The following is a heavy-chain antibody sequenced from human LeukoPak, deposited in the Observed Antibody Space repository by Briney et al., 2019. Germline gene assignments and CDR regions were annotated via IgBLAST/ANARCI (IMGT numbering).Heavy chain of an antibody. D-gene: IGHD4-17*01. V-gene: IGHV4-59*02. CDR1: DESVGDYY. CDR3: ARADYAGLFDY. Sequence: SETLSLTCTVSDESVGDYYWTWLRQPPGKGLEWIGFVHHSGATNYNPSLQSRVTMSIDVSKNRFSLKLSSVTAADTAVYYCARADYAGLFDYWGQGTLLSVSS. CDR2: VHHSGAT. J-gene: IGHJ4*02.